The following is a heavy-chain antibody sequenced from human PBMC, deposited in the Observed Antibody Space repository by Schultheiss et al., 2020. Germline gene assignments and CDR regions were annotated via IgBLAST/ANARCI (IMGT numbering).Heavy chain of an antibody. J-gene: IGHJ5*02. CDR1: GYTFTSYG. D-gene: IGHD4-17*01. Sequence: ASVTVSFKASGYTFTSYGISWVRQAPGQGLEWMGWISAYNGNTNYAQKLQGRVTMTTDTSTSTAYMELRSLRSDDTAVYYCASEVNGGRDYYGEYTVWFEPWGQGTLVTVSS. V-gene: IGHV1-18*01. CDR2: ISAYNGNT. CDR3: ASEVNGGRDYYGEYTVWFEP.